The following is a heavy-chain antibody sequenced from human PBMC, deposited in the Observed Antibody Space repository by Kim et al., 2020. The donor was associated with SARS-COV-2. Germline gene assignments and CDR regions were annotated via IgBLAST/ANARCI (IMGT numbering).Heavy chain of an antibody. CDR2: IYGGGST. CDR3: AREPSTYFDY. V-gene: IGHV3-66*01. J-gene: IGHJ4*02. CDR1: GFTVRNTY. Sequence: GGSLRLSCVVSGFTVRNTYMSWVRQAPGKGLEWVSIIYGGGSTYYADSVKGRFTISRDDSKNTVYLQMNSLRAEDTAVYFCAREPSTYFDYWGQGTLVTVSS.